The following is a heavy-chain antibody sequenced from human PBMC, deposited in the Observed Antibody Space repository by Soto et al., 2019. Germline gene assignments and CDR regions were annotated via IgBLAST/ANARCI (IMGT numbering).Heavy chain of an antibody. Sequence: PGGSLRLSCAASGFTFSSYAMSWVRQAPGKGLEWVSAISGSGGSTYYADSVKGRFTISRDNSKNTLYLQMNSLRAEDTAVYYCAKDVYDYVWGSYRYHFDYWGQGTLVTVSS. CDR2: ISGSGGST. CDR3: AKDVYDYVWGSYRYHFDY. D-gene: IGHD3-16*02. J-gene: IGHJ4*02. CDR1: GFTFSSYA. V-gene: IGHV3-23*01.